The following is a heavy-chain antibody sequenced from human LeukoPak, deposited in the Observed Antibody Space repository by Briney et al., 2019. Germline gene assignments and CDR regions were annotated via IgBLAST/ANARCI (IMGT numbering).Heavy chain of an antibody. D-gene: IGHD3-10*01. J-gene: IGHJ5*02. V-gene: IGHV4-59*12. CDR1: GGSISSYY. Sequence: SETLSLTCTVSGGSISSYYWSWIRQPPGKGLEWIGYIYYSGSTNYNPSLKSRVTISVDKSKNQFSLKLSSVTAADTAVYYCARVVGDTYYYGSRWFDPWGQGTLVTVSS. CDR3: ARVVGDTYYYGSRWFDP. CDR2: IYYSGST.